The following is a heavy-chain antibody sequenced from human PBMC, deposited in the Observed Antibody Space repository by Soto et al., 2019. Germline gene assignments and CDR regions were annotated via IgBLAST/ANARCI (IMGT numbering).Heavy chain of an antibody. V-gene: IGHV1-8*02. CDR1: GYTFTSYD. Sequence: ASVKVSCKASGYTFTSYDINWVRQATGQGLEWMGWMNPNSGNTGYAQKFQGRVTMTRKTSISTAYMELSSLRSEDTAVYYCARASLPPRYCSSTSCYTDLDYWGQGTLVTVSS. CDR3: ARASLPPRYCSSTSCYTDLDY. D-gene: IGHD2-2*02. J-gene: IGHJ4*02. CDR2: MNPNSGNT.